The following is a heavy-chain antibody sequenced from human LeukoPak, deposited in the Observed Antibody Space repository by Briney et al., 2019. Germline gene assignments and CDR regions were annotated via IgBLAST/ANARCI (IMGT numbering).Heavy chain of an antibody. Sequence: SGGSLRLSCAASGFTFSTYGMHWVRQAPGKGLEWVAIIPYDGSNKYYADSVKGRFTISRDNSKNTLYLQMNSLRAEDTAVYYCAKSPPHCSSTSCYFDYWGQGTLVTVSS. D-gene: IGHD2-2*01. CDR2: IPYDGSNK. CDR1: GFTFSTYG. V-gene: IGHV3-30*18. CDR3: AKSPPHCSSTSCYFDY. J-gene: IGHJ4*02.